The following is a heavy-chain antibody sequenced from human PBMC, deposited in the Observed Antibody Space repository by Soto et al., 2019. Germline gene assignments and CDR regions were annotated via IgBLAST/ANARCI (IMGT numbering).Heavy chain of an antibody. CDR2: INPNGGST. CDR3: ARVRTRFSRNAFDV. V-gene: IGHV1-46*01. CDR1: GYTLTNFY. D-gene: IGHD1-1*01. Sequence: ASVNVSSKAPGYTLTNFYIHWVRQAPGQGLEWMGIINPNGGSTNYAHNFQGRVTITRDTSTSTVYMDLSSLRSEDTAVYYCARVRTRFSRNAFDVWGQGTMVTVSS. J-gene: IGHJ3*01.